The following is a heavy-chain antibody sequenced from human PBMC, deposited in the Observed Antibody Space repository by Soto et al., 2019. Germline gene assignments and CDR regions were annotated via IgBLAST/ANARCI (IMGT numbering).Heavy chain of an antibody. D-gene: IGHD3-22*01. J-gene: IGHJ4*02. Sequence: SETLSLTCTVSGGSISSYYWSWIRQPPGKGLEWIGYIYYSGSTNYNPSLKSRVTISVDTSKNQFSLKLSSVTAADTAVYYCAGYDSSGYYRFDYWGQGTLVTVSS. CDR1: GGSISSYY. CDR3: AGYDSSGYYRFDY. CDR2: IYYSGST. V-gene: IGHV4-59*01.